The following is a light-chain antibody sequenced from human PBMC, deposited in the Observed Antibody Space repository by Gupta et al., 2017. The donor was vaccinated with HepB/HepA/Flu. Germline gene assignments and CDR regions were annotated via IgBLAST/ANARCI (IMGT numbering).Light chain of an antibody. CDR3: QAWDSSTGV. CDR2: QDS. V-gene: IGLV3-1*01. J-gene: IGLJ2*01. Sequence: SYELTQPPSVSVSPGQTASITCSGDKLGDKYACWYQQKPGQSPVLVIYQDSKRPSGIPERFSGSNSGNKATLTISGTQAMDEADDYCQAWDSSTGVFGGGTKLTVL. CDR1: KLGDKY.